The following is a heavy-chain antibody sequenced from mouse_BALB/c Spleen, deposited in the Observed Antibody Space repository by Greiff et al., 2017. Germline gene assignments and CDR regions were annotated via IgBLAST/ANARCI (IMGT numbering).Heavy chain of an antibody. Sequence: EVQGVESGGGLVQPGGSRKLSCAASGFTFSSFGMHWVRQAPEKGLEWVAYISSGSSTIYYADTVKGRFTISRENAKNTLYLEMSSLRSEDTAMYYCARDLGKLTGTFDYWGQGTTLTVSS. D-gene: IGHD4-1*01. V-gene: IGHV5-17*02. J-gene: IGHJ2*01. CDR1: GFTFSSFG. CDR3: ARDLGKLTGTFDY. CDR2: ISSGSSTI.